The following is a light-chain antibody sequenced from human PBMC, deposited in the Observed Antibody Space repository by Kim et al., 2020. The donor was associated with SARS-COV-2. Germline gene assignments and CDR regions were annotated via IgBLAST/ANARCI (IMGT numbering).Light chain of an antibody. CDR1: SSDVGGYKY. J-gene: IGLJ2*01. V-gene: IGLV2-14*04. Sequence: QWITISCTGTSSDVGGYKYVSWYQQHPGKAPKLMIYDVSQRPSGVSNRFSGSKSGNTASLTISGLQAEDEADYYCTSYTSSSNLGVFGGGTKLTVL. CDR3: TSYTSSSNLGV. CDR2: DVS.